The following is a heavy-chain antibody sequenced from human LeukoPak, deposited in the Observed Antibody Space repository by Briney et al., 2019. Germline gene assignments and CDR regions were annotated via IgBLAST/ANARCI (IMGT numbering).Heavy chain of an antibody. Sequence: GGTLRLSCLGSGFNLDDYAMHWVRQAPGKGLEWVSSISWDSGHQAYTDSVKGRFSISRDNDNNYLYLHMSSLRLEDTAFYYCIKDMGFDLLKDAFHVWGRGTLVTVSS. V-gene: IGHV3-9*01. CDR1: GFNLDDYA. CDR3: IKDMGFDLLKDAFHV. J-gene: IGHJ3*01. D-gene: IGHD3-9*01. CDR2: ISWDSGHQ.